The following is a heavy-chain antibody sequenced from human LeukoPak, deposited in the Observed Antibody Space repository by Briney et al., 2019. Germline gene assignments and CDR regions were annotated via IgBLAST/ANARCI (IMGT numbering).Heavy chain of an antibody. J-gene: IGHJ3*02. Sequence: SETLSLTCTVSGGSISSYYWSWIRQPAGKGLEWIGRIYTSGSTNYNPFLKSRVTMSVDTSKNQFSLKLSSVTAADTAVYYCARDRAHYDILTGYYSDAFDIWGQGTMVTVSS. CDR3: ARDRAHYDILTGYYSDAFDI. D-gene: IGHD3-9*01. CDR1: GGSISSYY. V-gene: IGHV4-4*07. CDR2: IYTSGST.